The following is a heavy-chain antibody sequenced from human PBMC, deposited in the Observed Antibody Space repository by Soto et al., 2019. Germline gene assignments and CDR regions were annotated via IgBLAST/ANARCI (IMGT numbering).Heavy chain of an antibody. J-gene: IGHJ6*02. D-gene: IGHD6-13*01. Sequence: ASVKVSCKASGGTFSSYAISWVRQAPGQGLEWMGGIIPIFGTANYAQKFQGRVTITADESTSTAYMELSSLRSEDTAVYYCARGERPLYSSSWYEPAYYYYGMDVWGQGTTVTVSS. CDR3: ARGERPLYSSSWYEPAYYYYGMDV. CDR2: IIPIFGTA. CDR1: GGTFSSYA. V-gene: IGHV1-69*13.